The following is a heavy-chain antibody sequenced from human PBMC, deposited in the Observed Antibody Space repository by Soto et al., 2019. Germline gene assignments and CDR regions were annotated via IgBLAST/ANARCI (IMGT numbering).Heavy chain of an antibody. Sequence: WASVKVSCKTSGFMFTSSAVQWVRQARGQRLEWIGWLVVGSGNTNYAQHFQERVTLTRDMSTGTAYMELSSLRSEDTAVYYCAAVPVLRFLKWLPAYFDYWGQGTLVTVSS. J-gene: IGHJ4*02. V-gene: IGHV1-58*01. CDR2: LVVGSGNT. CDR3: AAVPVLRFLKWLPAYFDY. D-gene: IGHD3-3*01. CDR1: GFMFTSSA.